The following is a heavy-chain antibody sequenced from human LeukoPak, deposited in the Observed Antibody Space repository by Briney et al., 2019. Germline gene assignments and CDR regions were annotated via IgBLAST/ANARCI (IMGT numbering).Heavy chain of an antibody. CDR2: INPSGGTT. Sequence: ASVKVSCKASGYTFTSYFMHWVRQAPGQGLEWMGIINPSGGTTSYAQKFQGRVTMTRDTSTSTVYMELSSLRSEDTAVYYCAQVEYYYDGSGYFDYWGQGTLVTVSS. CDR3: AQVEYYYDGSGYFDY. D-gene: IGHD3-22*01. V-gene: IGHV1-46*01. J-gene: IGHJ4*02. CDR1: GYTFTSYF.